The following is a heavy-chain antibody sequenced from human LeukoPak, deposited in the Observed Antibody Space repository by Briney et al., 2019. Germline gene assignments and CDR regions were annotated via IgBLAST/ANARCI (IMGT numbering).Heavy chain of an antibody. V-gene: IGHV4-39*01. CDR1: GDSSSNSIYY. D-gene: IGHD4-11*01. CDR2: IYYSGGT. Sequence: SETLSLTCTVSGDSSSNSIYYWGWIRQPPGKGLEWIGSIYYSGGTYCNPSLKSRVTISVDTSKNQFSLKLSSVTAADTAVYYCARHLHRYYYYYMDVWGKGTTVTVSS. CDR3: ARHLHRYYYYYMDV. J-gene: IGHJ6*03.